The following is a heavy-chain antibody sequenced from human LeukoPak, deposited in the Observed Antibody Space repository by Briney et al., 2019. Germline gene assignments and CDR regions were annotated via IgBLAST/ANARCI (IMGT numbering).Heavy chain of an antibody. Sequence: SETLSLTCNVSGGSISSYYWSWIRQPPGKGLEWIGYIYYSGSTNYNPSLKSRVTISVHTSKNQFSLKLSSVTAADTAVYYCARNELQRYSSSWYIRDWGQGTLVTVSS. D-gene: IGHD6-13*01. CDR1: GGSISSYY. CDR2: IYYSGST. CDR3: ARNELQRYSSSWYIRD. V-gene: IGHV4-59*01. J-gene: IGHJ4*02.